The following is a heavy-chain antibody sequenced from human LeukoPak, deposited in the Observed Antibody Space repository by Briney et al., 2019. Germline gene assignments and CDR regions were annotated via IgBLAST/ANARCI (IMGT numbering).Heavy chain of an antibody. Sequence: PGGSLRLSCAASGFTFSSYSMNWVRQAPGKGLEWISYISRSRSPIYYADSVKGRFIISRDNAKNSLYLQMNGLRDEDTAVYYCARDWGNSGYISDYWGQGTLVTVSS. CDR3: ARDWGNSGYISDY. CDR1: GFTFSSYS. V-gene: IGHV3-48*02. D-gene: IGHD5-12*01. J-gene: IGHJ4*02. CDR2: ISRSRSPI.